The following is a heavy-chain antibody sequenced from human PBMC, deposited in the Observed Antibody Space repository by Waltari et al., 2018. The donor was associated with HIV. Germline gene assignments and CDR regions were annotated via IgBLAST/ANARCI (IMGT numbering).Heavy chain of an antibody. Sequence: EVQLVESGGGLVQPGGSLRLSCAASGFSFSSYSMNWVRQAPGKVLIWVAYITSGRDTIYHADSVKGRFTVSRDNAKNSLYLQMNSLRDGDTAVYYCARSGSGYGSSWSLDYWGQGSLVTVSS. J-gene: IGHJ4*02. D-gene: IGHD6-13*01. CDR1: GFSFSSYS. V-gene: IGHV3-48*02. CDR2: ITSGRDTI. CDR3: ARSGSGYGSSWSLDY.